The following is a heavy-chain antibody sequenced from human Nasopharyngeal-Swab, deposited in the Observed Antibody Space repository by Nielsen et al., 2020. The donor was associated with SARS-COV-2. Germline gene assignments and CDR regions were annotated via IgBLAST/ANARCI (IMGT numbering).Heavy chain of an antibody. Sequence: ASVKVSCKASGYTFTGYYMHWVRQAPRQGLEWMRGINPNSGGTNYAQKFQGRVTMTRDTSISTAYMELSRLRSDDTAVYYCAREEGITIFGVVLNNYYYGMDVWGQGTTVTVSS. D-gene: IGHD3-3*01. J-gene: IGHJ6*02. V-gene: IGHV1-2*02. CDR1: GYTFTGYY. CDR3: AREEGITIFGVVLNNYYYGMDV. CDR2: INPNSGGT.